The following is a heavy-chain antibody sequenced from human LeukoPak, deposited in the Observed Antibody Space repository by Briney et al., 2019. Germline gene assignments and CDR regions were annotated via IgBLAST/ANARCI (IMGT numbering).Heavy chain of an antibody. Sequence: GGSLRLSCAASGFTFSDYYMSWIRQAPGKGLEWVSYISSSGSTIYYADSVKGRFTISRDNAKNSLYLQMNSLKAEDTAVYYCAKDYPTASSVTAPLFDSWGQGILVTVSS. D-gene: IGHD2-21*02. J-gene: IGHJ4*02. CDR1: GFTFSDYY. CDR2: ISSSGSTI. CDR3: AKDYPTASSVTAPLFDS. V-gene: IGHV3-11*01.